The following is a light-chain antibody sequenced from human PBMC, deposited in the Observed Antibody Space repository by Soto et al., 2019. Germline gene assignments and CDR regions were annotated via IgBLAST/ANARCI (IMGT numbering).Light chain of an antibody. CDR3: QQYGSSLRT. J-gene: IGKJ1*01. V-gene: IGKV3-20*01. CDR2: GAS. CDR1: QSVSSSY. Sequence: EIVLTQSPGTLSLSPGERATRSCRASQSVSSSYLAWYQQKPGQDPRLLIYGASSRATGIPDRFSGSGSGTDFTLTISRLEPEDFAVYYCQQYGSSLRTFGQGTKVDIK.